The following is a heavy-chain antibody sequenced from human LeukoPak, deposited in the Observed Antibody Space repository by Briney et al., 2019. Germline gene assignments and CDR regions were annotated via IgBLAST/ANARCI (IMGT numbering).Heavy chain of an antibody. CDR1: GFTFSTYG. J-gene: IGHJ5*02. CDR3: ARDDCSASSCQKHQNWFDH. D-gene: IGHD2-2*01. Sequence: PGGSLRLSCVASGFTFSTYGMNWVRQAPGKGLEWVSYISRSITTIYYADSVKGRFTISRDNAENSLYLQMNGLRAEDTAVYYCARDDCSASSCQKHQNWFDHWGQGTLVTVSS. CDR2: ISRSITTI. V-gene: IGHV3-48*01.